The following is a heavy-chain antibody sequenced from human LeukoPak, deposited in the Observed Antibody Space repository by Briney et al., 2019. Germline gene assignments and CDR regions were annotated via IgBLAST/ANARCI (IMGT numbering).Heavy chain of an antibody. CDR3: AMTRITIFGVVTHYFDY. V-gene: IGHV3-33*01. Sequence: PGRSLRLSCAASRFTFSSYGMHWVRQAPGKGLEWVAVIWYDGSNKYYADSVKGRFTISRDNSKNTLYLQMNSLRAEDTAVYYCAMTRITIFGVVTHYFDYWGQGTLVTVSS. J-gene: IGHJ4*02. CDR1: RFTFSSYG. D-gene: IGHD3-3*01. CDR2: IWYDGSNK.